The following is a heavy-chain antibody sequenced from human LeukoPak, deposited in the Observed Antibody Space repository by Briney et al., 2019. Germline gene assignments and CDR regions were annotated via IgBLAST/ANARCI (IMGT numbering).Heavy chain of an antibody. J-gene: IGHJ6*03. D-gene: IGHD3-10*01. CDR2: IIPIFGTA. Sequence: SVKVSCKASGGTFSSYAISWVRQAPGQGLEWMGGIIPIFGTANYAQKFQGRVTITTDESTSTAYMELSSLRSEDTAVYYCATGSYGSGRSYYYYYMDVWGKGTTVTVSS. CDR3: ATGSYGSGRSYYYYYMDV. CDR1: GGTFSSYA. V-gene: IGHV1-69*05.